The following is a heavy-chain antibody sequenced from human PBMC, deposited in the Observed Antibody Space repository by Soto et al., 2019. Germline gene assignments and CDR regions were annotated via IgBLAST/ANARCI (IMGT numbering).Heavy chain of an antibody. D-gene: IGHD4-17*01. CDR2: ISGYGGST. Sequence: EVQLLESGGGLVQPGGSLTVSCAASGFTFGAHPMSWVRLAPGKGLEWVSTISGYGGSTYYPDSLKGRFIISRDNSKNTLYLQINTLRAADTAIFFCAKQRTTLTTSFDYWGQGTLVTVSS. CDR1: GFTFGAHP. V-gene: IGHV3-23*01. J-gene: IGHJ4*02. CDR3: AKQRTTLTTSFDY.